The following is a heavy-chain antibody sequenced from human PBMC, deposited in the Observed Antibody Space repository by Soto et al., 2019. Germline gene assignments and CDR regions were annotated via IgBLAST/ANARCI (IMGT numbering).Heavy chain of an antibody. V-gene: IGHV1-18*01. Sequence: QVQLVQSGAEVKKPGASVKVSCKASGYTFTSYGISWVRQAPGQGLEWMGWISAYNGNTNYAQKLQGRVTMTTDTSTSTSYIEMRSLRSDDTAVYYCARVDVLRYFDLYNYYYGMDVWGKGTTVTVSS. CDR3: ARVDVLRYFDLYNYYYGMDV. CDR1: GYTFTSYG. CDR2: ISAYNGNT. D-gene: IGHD3-9*01. J-gene: IGHJ6*04.